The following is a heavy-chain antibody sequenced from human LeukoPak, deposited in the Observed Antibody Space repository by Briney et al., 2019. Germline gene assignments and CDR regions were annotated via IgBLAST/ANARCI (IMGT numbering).Heavy chain of an antibody. CDR1: GGSISSSSYY. V-gene: IGHV4-61*02. D-gene: IGHD4-17*01. CDR3: ARVVYGDYVDY. Sequence: SETLSLTCTVSGGSISSSSYYWTWIRQPAGKGLEWIGRIYTSGSTNYNPSLKSRVTISVGTSKNQFSLKLSSVTAADTAVYYCARVVYGDYVDYWGQGTLVTVSS. J-gene: IGHJ4*02. CDR2: IYTSGST.